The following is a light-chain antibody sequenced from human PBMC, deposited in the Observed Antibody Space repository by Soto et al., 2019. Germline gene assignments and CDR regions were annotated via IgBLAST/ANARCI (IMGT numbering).Light chain of an antibody. J-gene: IGKJ1*01. CDR2: KAS. V-gene: IGKV1-5*03. CDR1: QSISIW. Sequence: DIQMTQSPSTLCASVGDRVTITCRASQSISIWLAWYQQKPGKAPKLLIYKASSSESGVPSRFSGSGSGTEFTLTISSLQPDDFATYYCQQYNSYSVTFGQGTKVDIK. CDR3: QQYNSYSVT.